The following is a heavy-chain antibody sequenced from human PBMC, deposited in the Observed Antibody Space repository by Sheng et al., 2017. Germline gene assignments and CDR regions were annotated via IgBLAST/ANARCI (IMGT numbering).Heavy chain of an antibody. D-gene: IGHD2-15*01. J-gene: IGHJ6*02. CDR3: ARGMEAAARNYYYYGMDV. CDR2: IIPIFGTA. Sequence: QVQLVQSGAEVKKPGSSVKVSCKASGGTFSSYAISWVRQAPGQGLEWMGGIIPIFGTANYAQKFQGRVTITADESTSTAYMELSSLRSEDTAVYYCARGMEAAARNYYYYGMDVWGQGTTVTVSS. V-gene: IGHV1-69*13. CDR1: GGTFSSYA.